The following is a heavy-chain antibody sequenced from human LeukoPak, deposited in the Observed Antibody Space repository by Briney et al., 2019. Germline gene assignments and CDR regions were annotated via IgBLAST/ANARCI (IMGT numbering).Heavy chain of an antibody. D-gene: IGHD3-16*01. CDR3: VRHASRGYYYYGMDA. V-gene: IGHV4-59*08. J-gene: IGHJ6*02. Sequence: PSETLSLTCTVSGGSISGYYWSWIRQPPGKGLEWIGYIYYSGSTNYNPSLKSRVTISVDTSKNQFSLKLSSVTAADTAVYYCVRHASRGYYYYGMDAWGQGTTVTVSS. CDR1: GGSISGYY. CDR2: IYYSGST.